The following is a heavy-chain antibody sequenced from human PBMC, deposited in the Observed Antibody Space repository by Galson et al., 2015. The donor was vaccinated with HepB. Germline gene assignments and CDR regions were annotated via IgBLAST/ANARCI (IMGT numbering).Heavy chain of an antibody. J-gene: IGHJ5*01. Sequence: CAISGDSVSSNSVTWNWVRQSPSRGLEWLGRTYYRSKWYNDYALSVKSRIIINPDTSENQLSLELNSVTPEDTAVYYCVRLVGNSWFDSWGQGILVTVSS. V-gene: IGHV6-1*01. CDR2: TYYRSKWYN. CDR1: GDSVSSNSVT. CDR3: VRLVGNSWFDS. D-gene: IGHD6-6*01.